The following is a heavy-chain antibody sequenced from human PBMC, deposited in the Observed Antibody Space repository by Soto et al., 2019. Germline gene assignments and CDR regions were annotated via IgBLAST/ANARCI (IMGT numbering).Heavy chain of an antibody. CDR1: GYSFTSYG. D-gene: IGHD3-3*01. CDR3: MRGDVEWLYDLRQGELEP. Sequence: QVHMVQSGAEVKKPGASVKVACKASGYSFTSYGVSWVRQAPGQGLEWMGWISTYNGNTNYAQKIQDRVKMTADTSTSRAYMELGSLRSDDTAIYYCMRGDVEWLYDLRQGELEPWGQGTLVTVSA. V-gene: IGHV1-18*01. J-gene: IGHJ5*02. CDR2: ISTYNGNT.